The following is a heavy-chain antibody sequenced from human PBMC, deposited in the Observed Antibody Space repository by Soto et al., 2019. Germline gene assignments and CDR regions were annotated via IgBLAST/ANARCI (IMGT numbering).Heavy chain of an antibody. CDR3: AKDSCSGGNCYSIHFDY. J-gene: IGHJ4*02. CDR1: GFMFSSYK. D-gene: IGHD2-15*01. V-gene: IGHV3-7*03. Sequence: GGSLRLSCAASGFMFSSYKMSWVRQAPGKGLEWVANIRQDGAERSYVDSVKGRFTISRDNDKNTVNLQMSSLRAEDSAIYYCAKDSCSGGNCYSIHFDYWGQGALVTVSS. CDR2: IRQDGAER.